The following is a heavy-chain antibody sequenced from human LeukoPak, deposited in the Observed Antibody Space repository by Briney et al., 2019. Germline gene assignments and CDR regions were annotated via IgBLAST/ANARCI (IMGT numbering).Heavy chain of an antibody. CDR1: GFTFSSYA. V-gene: IGHV3-23*01. CDR3: AKDRWYSSGGFFDH. J-gene: IGHJ4*02. Sequence: GASLRLSCAASGFTFSSYAMSWVRQAPGKGLEWVSTISGTAASTYYADSVKGRFTISRDNSKNTLFLQVNNLRAEDTALYYCAKDRWYSSGGFFDHWGQGTLVTVSS. D-gene: IGHD6-19*01. CDR2: ISGTAAST.